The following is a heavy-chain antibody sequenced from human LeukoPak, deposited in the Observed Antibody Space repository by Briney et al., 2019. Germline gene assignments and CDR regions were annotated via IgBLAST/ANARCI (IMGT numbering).Heavy chain of an antibody. V-gene: IGHV3-7*03. Sequence: GGSLRLSCAASGFTFSNYWMSWVRQAPGKELEWVANIKQDGSEIYYVDSVKGRFTISRDIAKNSLYLQMNSLRAEDTAVYYCVRDKLTGASRLDYWGQGTLLTVSS. D-gene: IGHD7-27*01. CDR1: GFTFSNYW. CDR2: IKQDGSEI. CDR3: VRDKLTGASRLDY. J-gene: IGHJ4*02.